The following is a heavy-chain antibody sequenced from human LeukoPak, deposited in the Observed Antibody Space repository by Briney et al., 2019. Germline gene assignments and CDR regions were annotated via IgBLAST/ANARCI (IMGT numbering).Heavy chain of an antibody. D-gene: IGHD2-15*01. CDR3: ARDPRYCSGGSCGFDY. Sequence: SETLSLTCTVSGGSVSSGSYYWSWIRQPPGKGLEWIGYIYYSGSTNYNPSLKSRVTISVDTSKNQFSLKLSSVTAADTAVYYCARDPRYCSGGSCGFDYWGQGTLVTVSP. J-gene: IGHJ4*02. CDR2: IYYSGST. V-gene: IGHV4-61*01. CDR1: GGSVSSGSYY.